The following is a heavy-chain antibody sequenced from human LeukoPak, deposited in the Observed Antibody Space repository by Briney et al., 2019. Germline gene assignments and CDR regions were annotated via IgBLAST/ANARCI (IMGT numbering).Heavy chain of an antibody. Sequence: ASVKVSCKGSGYIFITYYIHCIRHAPRQGLEWMWCINPRNGDTTYAPKFQGRVTMTRDTSISTDYMDLGSLRSDDTADYFCAILNYGEYHPFRDYWGQGSLVTVSS. CDR3: AILNYGEYHPFRDY. D-gene: IGHD4-17*01. J-gene: IGHJ4*02. CDR1: GYIFITYY. CDR2: INPRNGDT. V-gene: IGHV1-2*02.